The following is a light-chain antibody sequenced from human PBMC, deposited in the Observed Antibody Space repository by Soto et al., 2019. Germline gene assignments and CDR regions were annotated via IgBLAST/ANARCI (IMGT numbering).Light chain of an antibody. V-gene: IGKV3-15*01. CDR1: HSVNSH. J-gene: IGKJ5*01. CDR2: DAS. CDR3: QQYKNWPI. Sequence: EIQMTQSPATLSASLGDRVTLSCRTSHSVNSHVAWYQQKPGQAPSLLIHDASSRNSGIPVRFSGSGFGTEFTLTISSLQSEDFAAYYCQQYKNWPIFGQGTRLEIK.